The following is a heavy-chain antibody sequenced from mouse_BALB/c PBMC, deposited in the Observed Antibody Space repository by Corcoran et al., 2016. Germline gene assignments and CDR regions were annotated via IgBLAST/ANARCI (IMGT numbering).Heavy chain of an antibody. CDR2: INTYTGEP. CDR1: GYTFTNYG. CDR3: AREPYAMDY. Sequence: QIQLVQSGPELKKPGETVKISCKASGYTFTNYGMNWVKQAPGKGLKWMGWINTYTGEPTYADGFKGRFAFSLETSASTAFLPINNLNNEDTATYFGAREPYAMDYWGQGTSVTVSA. V-gene: IGHV9-3-1*01. J-gene: IGHJ4*01.